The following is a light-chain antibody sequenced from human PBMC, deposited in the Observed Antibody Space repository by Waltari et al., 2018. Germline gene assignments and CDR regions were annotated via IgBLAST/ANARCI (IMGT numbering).Light chain of an antibody. CDR3: QQRTNSRT. CDR1: QSVSRY. J-gene: IGKJ1*01. V-gene: IGKV3-11*01. CDR2: DAS. Sequence: EIVLTQSPPTLSLSPGARATPPCRASQSVSRYLAWYQQKPGQAPRLLIYDASNRATGIPARFTGSGSGTDFTLTISSLEPEDFAVYYCQQRTNSRTFGQGTKVEIK.